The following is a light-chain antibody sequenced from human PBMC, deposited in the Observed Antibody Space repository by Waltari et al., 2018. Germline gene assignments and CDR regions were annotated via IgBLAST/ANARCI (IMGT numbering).Light chain of an antibody. CDR1: RSNLGAGYD. Sequence: QSVLTQPPSVSGAPGQRVTIPCTGSRSNLGAGYDVPWYQQPPGTAPQVLIYDNNNRPSGVSDRFSGSKSDTSASLAITGLQAEDEADYYCQSYDTSLNGGVFGGGTKLTVL. CDR2: DNN. V-gene: IGLV1-40*01. CDR3: QSYDTSLNGGV. J-gene: IGLJ3*02.